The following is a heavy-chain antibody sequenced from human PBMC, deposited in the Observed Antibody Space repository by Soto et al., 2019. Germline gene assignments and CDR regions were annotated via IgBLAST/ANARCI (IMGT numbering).Heavy chain of an antibody. V-gene: IGHV1-69*13. CDR3: AREVRRDYYDSSGYYRITEYYFDY. D-gene: IGHD3-22*01. Sequence: SVKVSCKASGGIFSTYAISWVRQAPGQGLEWMGGIIPIFGTANYAQKFQGRVTITADESTSTAYMELSSLRSEDTAVYYCAREVRRDYYDSSGYYRITEYYFDYWGQGTLVTVSS. J-gene: IGHJ4*02. CDR1: GGIFSTYA. CDR2: IIPIFGTA.